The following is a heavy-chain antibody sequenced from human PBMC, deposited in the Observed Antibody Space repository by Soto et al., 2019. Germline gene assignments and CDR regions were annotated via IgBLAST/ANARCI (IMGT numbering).Heavy chain of an antibody. D-gene: IGHD3-3*01. Sequence: QVQLVQSGAEVKKPGASVKVSCKASGYTFSTYSMHWVRQAPGQGLEWMGMLDPSGGSTTYAQKFRGRVTMTRDTSTSTVYMELSGLRVEDTAMFYCASELTESGWFDHWGQGALVTVSS. J-gene: IGHJ5*02. V-gene: IGHV1-46*01. CDR1: GYTFSTYS. CDR2: LDPSGGST. CDR3: ASELTESGWFDH.